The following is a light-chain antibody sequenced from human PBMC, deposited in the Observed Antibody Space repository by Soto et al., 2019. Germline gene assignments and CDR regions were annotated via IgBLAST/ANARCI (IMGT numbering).Light chain of an antibody. Sequence: QSVLTQPASVSGSPGQSITISCTGTSSDIGRYKFVSWFQQHPGKAPKLLIFEGTNRPSGVSNRFSGSKSGNTASLTISGLQAEEEAIYFCSSSTNTNTLVIFGGGTK. CDR2: EGT. CDR1: SSDIGRYKF. V-gene: IGLV2-14*01. CDR3: SSSTNTNTLVI. J-gene: IGLJ2*01.